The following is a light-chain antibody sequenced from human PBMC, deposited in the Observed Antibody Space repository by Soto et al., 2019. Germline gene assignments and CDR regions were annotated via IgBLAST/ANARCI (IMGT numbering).Light chain of an antibody. CDR3: QQYNSYLIT. CDR1: QSISSW. Sequence: DIQMTQSPSTLSASVGDRVTITCRASQSISSWLAWYQQKPGKAPKLLIYKASSLESGVPSRFSGSGFGTVFTLTIIILQPDDFATYYCQQYNSYLITFGQGTRLEIK. J-gene: IGKJ5*01. V-gene: IGKV1-5*03. CDR2: KAS.